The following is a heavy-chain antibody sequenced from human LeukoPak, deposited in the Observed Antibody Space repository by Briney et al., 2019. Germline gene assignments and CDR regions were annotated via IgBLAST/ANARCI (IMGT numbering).Heavy chain of an antibody. Sequence: GGSLRLSCAASGFSFSDYYMSWVRQAPGKGLEWISYISNSGSTIYYADSVKGRFTISRDNFKNTLYLQMNSLRAEDTAVYYCAKVRDYDSSGYSDYWGQGNLVTVSS. V-gene: IGHV3-11*01. CDR3: AKVRDYDSSGYSDY. CDR2: ISNSGSTI. CDR1: GFSFSDYY. J-gene: IGHJ4*02. D-gene: IGHD3-22*01.